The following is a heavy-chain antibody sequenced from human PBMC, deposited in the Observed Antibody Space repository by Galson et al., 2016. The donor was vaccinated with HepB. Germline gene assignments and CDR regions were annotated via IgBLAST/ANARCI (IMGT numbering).Heavy chain of an antibody. Sequence: SVKVSCKASGFTFTGYGISWVRQAPGQGLEWLGWIIVYDGNTNYAQNFQGRLTMTTDTSTSTAYLELRRLRYDDTAIYYCAREAALAAATEYFQHWGQGTLVTVSS. V-gene: IGHV1-18*01. CDR1: GFTFTGYG. J-gene: IGHJ1*01. D-gene: IGHD6-13*01. CDR3: AREAALAAATEYFQH. CDR2: IIVYDGNT.